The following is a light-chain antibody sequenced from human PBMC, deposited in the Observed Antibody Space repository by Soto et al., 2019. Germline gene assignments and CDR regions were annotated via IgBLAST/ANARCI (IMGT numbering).Light chain of an antibody. CDR2: GAS. CDR1: QSVSSSY. CDR3: HQYGSSGHT. J-gene: IGKJ4*01. V-gene: IGKV3-20*01. Sequence: EIVLTQSPGTLSLSPGERATLSCRASQSVSSSYLAWYQQKPGQAPRRLIYGASSRAAGIPDRFSGSGSGTDFTLTISRLEPEDFAVYYCHQYGSSGHTFSGGAKGEIK.